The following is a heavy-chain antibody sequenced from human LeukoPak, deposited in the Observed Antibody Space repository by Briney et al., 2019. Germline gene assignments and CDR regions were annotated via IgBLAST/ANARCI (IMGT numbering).Heavy chain of an antibody. CDR3: ARDLDYGGRSNFDH. Sequence: GGSLRLACAASGFTFSTYWMHWVGKPPGKGRVWVSGIKSDGSSIMYADSVRGRFTISRDNAKNTLYLQMNSLRAEDTAVYYCARDLDYGGRSNFDHWGQGTLVTVSS. CDR2: IKSDGSSI. J-gene: IGHJ4*02. D-gene: IGHD4-23*01. CDR1: GFTFSTYW. V-gene: IGHV3-74*03.